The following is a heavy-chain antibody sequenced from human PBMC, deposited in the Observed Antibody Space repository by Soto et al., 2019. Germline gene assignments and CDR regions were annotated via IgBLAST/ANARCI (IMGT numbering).Heavy chain of an antibody. J-gene: IGHJ4*02. CDR2: IYYSGST. CDR3: ARSRGGYFDY. CDR1: GGSISSYY. V-gene: IGHV4-59*01. D-gene: IGHD3-16*01. Sequence: SETLSLTCTVSGGSISSYYWSWIRQPPGKGLEWIGYIYYSGSTNYNPSLKSRINISVDTSKKQFSLKLSSVTAADTAVYYCARSRGGYFDYWGQGTLVTVSS.